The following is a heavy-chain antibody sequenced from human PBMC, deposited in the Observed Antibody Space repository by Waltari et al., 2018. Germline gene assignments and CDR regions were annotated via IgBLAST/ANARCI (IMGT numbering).Heavy chain of an antibody. J-gene: IGHJ5*02. Sequence: QVQLVQSGAEVKKPGSSVKVSCKASGGTFSSYAISWVRQAPGQGLGWMGGISTIVGTENDAQKCQGRVTITTDESTSTAYMELSSLRSEDTAVYYCASSGYCSGGSCRTGYNWFDPWGQGTLVTVSS. CDR3: ASSGYCSGGSCRTGYNWFDP. V-gene: IGHV1-69*05. CDR2: ISTIVGTE. CDR1: GGTFSSYA. D-gene: IGHD2-15*01.